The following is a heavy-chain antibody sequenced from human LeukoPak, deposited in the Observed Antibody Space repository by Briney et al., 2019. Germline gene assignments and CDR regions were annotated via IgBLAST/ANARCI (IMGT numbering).Heavy chain of an antibody. D-gene: IGHD2-21*01. J-gene: IGHJ4*02. CDR1: GGSISSYY. Sequence: PSETLSLTCTVSGGSISSYYWSWIRQPPGKGLEWIGYIYYSGSTNYNPSLKSRVTISVDTSKNQFSLKLSSVTAADTAVYYCARWGSNCGGDCYPDFDYWGQGTLVTVSS. CDR3: ARWGSNCGGDCYPDFDY. V-gene: IGHV4-59*01. CDR2: IYYSGST.